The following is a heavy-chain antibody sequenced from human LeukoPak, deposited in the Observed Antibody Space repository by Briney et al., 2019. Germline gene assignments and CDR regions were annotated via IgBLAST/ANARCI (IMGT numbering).Heavy chain of an antibody. V-gene: IGHV3-7*03. Sequence: GGSLRLSCAASGFTFNNYWMNWVRQAPGKGLEWVANINQDGSKKYYVDSVKGRFTISRDNAENSLYLQMNSLRAEDTAVYYCARGMDVWGQGTTVTVSS. CDR3: ARGMDV. J-gene: IGHJ6*02. CDR2: INQDGSKK. CDR1: GFTFNNYW.